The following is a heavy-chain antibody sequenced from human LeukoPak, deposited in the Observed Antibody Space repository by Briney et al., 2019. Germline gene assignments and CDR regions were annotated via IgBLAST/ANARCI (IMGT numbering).Heavy chain of an antibody. V-gene: IGHV3-30*02. CDR2: IWYDGSNK. CDR1: GFTFSSYG. D-gene: IGHD1-1*01. CDR3: AKDSPRGRYNDY. Sequence: GGSLRLSCAASGFTFSSYGMHWVRQAPGKGLEWVAVIWYDGSNKYYADSVKGRFTISRDNSKNTLYLQMNSLRAEDTAVYYCAKDSPRGRYNDYWGQGTLVTVSS. J-gene: IGHJ4*02.